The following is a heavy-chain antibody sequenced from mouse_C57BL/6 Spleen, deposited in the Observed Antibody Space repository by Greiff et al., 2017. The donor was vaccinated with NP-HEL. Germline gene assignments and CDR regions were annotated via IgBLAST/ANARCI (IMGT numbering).Heavy chain of an antibody. CDR3: AREYDLYAMDY. Sequence: VQLQQSGPELVKPGASVKISCKASGYAFSSSWMNWVKQRPGKGLEWIGRIYTGDGDTNYNGKFKGKATLTADKSSSTAYMQLSSLTSEDSAVYFWAREYDLYAMDYWGQGTSVTVSS. CDR1: GYAFSSSW. V-gene: IGHV1-82*01. D-gene: IGHD2-10*02. J-gene: IGHJ4*01. CDR2: IYTGDGDT.